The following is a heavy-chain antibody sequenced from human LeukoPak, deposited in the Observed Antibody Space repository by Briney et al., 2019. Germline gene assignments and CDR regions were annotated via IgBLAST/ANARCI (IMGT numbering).Heavy chain of an antibody. CDR3: AKAGGGMSAMRTLGPFDI. CDR2: FSTGGAST. Sequence: GGPLRLSCAASGFTFNNYAMSWVRQAPGKGLEWVSAFSTGGASTYYADSVKGRFTISRDNSKSTLYLQMTSLRAEDTAVYYCAKAGGGMSAMRTLGPFDIWGQGTMVTVSS. D-gene: IGHD3-16*01. CDR1: GFTFNNYA. J-gene: IGHJ3*02. V-gene: IGHV3-23*01.